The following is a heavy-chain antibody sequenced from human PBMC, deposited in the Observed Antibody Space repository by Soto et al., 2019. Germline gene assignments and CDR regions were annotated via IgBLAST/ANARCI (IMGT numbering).Heavy chain of an antibody. CDR2: IKSKTDGGTT. Sequence: GGSLRLSCAASGFTFSNAWMNWVRQAPGKGLGWVGRIKSKTDGGTTDYAAPVKGRFTISRDDPKNTLYLQMNSLKTEDTAVYYCTTDYMGAPWNPWGQGTLVTVSS. CDR1: GFTFSNAW. CDR3: TTDYMGAPWNP. V-gene: IGHV3-15*07. D-gene: IGHD3-10*01. J-gene: IGHJ5*02.